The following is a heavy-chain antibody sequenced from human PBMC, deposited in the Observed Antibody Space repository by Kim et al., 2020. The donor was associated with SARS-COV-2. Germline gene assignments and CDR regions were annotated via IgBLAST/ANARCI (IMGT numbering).Heavy chain of an antibody. CDR1: FGSITSTFYY. CDR3: VRDVALCSGSGCNWRAFDI. J-gene: IGHJ3*02. Sequence: SETLSLSCSVSFGSITSTFYYWGWIRQTPGKGLEWIGSLSYSGITYSNPSLKSRLTMSVDTSKNQFSLRLSSVTAADTAVYYCVRDVALCSGSGCNWRAFDIWGQGTKVSVSS. D-gene: IGHD2-15*01. CDR2: LSYSGIT. V-gene: IGHV4-39*02.